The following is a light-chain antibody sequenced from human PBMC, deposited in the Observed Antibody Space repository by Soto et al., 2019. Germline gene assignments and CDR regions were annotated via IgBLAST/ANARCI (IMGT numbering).Light chain of an antibody. Sequence: IGLTKSPGTLSLSPGERATLSCRASQSLSSNYLAWYQQKPGQAPRLLIYGVSSRATGVPVSFSGSGSGTDFTLTISRLEPEDFAVYYCQQYVSAPITFGQGTRLEIK. V-gene: IGKV3-20*01. CDR1: QSLSSNY. CDR3: QQYVSAPIT. J-gene: IGKJ5*01. CDR2: GVS.